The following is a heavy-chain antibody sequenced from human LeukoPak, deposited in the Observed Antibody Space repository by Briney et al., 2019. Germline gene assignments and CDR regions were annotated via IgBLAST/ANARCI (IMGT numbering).Heavy chain of an antibody. D-gene: IGHD3-3*01. J-gene: IGHJ4*01. CDR1: GGSFSGYY. CDR3: ARGRAWYYDFWSGYSRGYYFDY. Sequence: SETLSLTCAVYGGSFSGYYWSWIRQPPGKGLEWIGEINHSGSTNYNPSLKSRVTISLDTSKNQFSLKLSSVTAADTAVYYCARGRAWYYDFWSGYSRGYYFDYWGQGTLVTVSS. V-gene: IGHV4-34*01. CDR2: INHSGST.